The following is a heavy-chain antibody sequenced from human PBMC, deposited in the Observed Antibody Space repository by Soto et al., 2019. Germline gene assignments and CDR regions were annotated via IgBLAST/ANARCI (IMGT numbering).Heavy chain of an antibody. Sequence: SETLSLTCTVSGTSISSYYWSWIRQPPGKGLEWIANIHYSGTTNYNPSLASRVTLSVDTSKNQFSLKMTSVTAADRAMYFCARYNSYAIDYWGRGTLVTVPQ. J-gene: IGHJ4*02. D-gene: IGHD2-8*01. V-gene: IGHV4-59*01. CDR1: GTSISSYY. CDR2: IHYSGTT. CDR3: ARYNSYAIDY.